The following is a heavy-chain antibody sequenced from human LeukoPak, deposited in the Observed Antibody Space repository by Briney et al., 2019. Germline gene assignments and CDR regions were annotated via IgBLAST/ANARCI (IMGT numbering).Heavy chain of an antibody. Sequence: GGSLRLSCAAPGFTFSSYAMSWVRQAPGKGLDWVSAISGIGGTTYYADSVKGRFTISRDNSKNTLYLQMNSLRAEDTAVYYCAKDEGAGLLWFGELSATEYFQHWGQGTLVTVSS. V-gene: IGHV3-23*01. D-gene: IGHD3-10*01. CDR2: ISGIGGTT. CDR3: AKDEGAGLLWFGELSATEYFQH. CDR1: GFTFSSYA. J-gene: IGHJ1*01.